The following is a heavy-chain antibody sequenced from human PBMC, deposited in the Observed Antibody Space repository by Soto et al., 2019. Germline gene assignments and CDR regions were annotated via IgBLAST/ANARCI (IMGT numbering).Heavy chain of an antibody. J-gene: IGHJ5*02. D-gene: IGHD5-12*01. Sequence: EVQLLESGGGLVQPGGSLRLSCAASGFTFSSYAMSWVRQAPGKGLEWVSAISGSGGSTYYADSVKGRFTISRDNSKNTLYLQMNSLRSEDTAVYYCAKDRGSGYDFSWFDPWGQGTLVTVSS. V-gene: IGHV3-23*01. CDR1: GFTFSSYA. CDR2: ISGSGGST. CDR3: AKDRGSGYDFSWFDP.